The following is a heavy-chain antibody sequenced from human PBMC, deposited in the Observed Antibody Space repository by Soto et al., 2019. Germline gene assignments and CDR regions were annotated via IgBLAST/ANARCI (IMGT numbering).Heavy chain of an antibody. CDR2: ITRDSNHI. CDR3: ARPFIVGSTTVGY. Sequence: PGGSLRLSCAASGFTFSGYTINLVRQSPGKGLEWVASITRDSNHIYFADSVKGRFTLSRDNAKNSVYLQMNSLRAEDTAIYFCARPFIVGSTTVGYWGQGTLVTVSS. J-gene: IGHJ4*02. D-gene: IGHD1-26*01. V-gene: IGHV3-21*01. CDR1: GFTFSGYT.